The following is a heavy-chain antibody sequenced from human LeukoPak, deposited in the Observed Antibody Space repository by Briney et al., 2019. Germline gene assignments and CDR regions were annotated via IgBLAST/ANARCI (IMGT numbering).Heavy chain of an antibody. V-gene: IGHV1-46*01. CDR3: ARVGITGTTFGWFDP. J-gene: IGHJ5*02. CDR2: INPSGGST. CDR1: GYTLTSYY. Sequence: ASVKVSCKASGYTLTSYYMHWVRQAPGQGLEWMGIINPSGGSTSYAQKFQGRVTMTRDTSTSTVYMELSSLRSEDTAVYYCARVGITGTTFGWFDPWGQGTLVTVSS. D-gene: IGHD1-20*01.